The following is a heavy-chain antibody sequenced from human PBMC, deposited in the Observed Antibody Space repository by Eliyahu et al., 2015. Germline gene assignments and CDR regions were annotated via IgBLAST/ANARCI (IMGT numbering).Heavy chain of an antibody. V-gene: IGHV4-31*02. Sequence: SWLRQLPGKGLEWLGYIYYSGRTHYKSSLKSRLTISLDTSKNQFSLNMTSVTAADTAVYYCAREDSGTLDYWGQGTLVTVSS. CDR2: IYYSGRT. CDR3: AREDSGTLDY. D-gene: IGHD1-26*01. J-gene: IGHJ4*02.